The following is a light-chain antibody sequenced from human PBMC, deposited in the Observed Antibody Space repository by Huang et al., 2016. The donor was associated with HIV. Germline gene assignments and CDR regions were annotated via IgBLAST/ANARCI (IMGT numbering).Light chain of an antibody. J-gene: IGKJ5*01. CDR1: QDIANS. Sequence: QLTQSPSSLSMSVGARVIITCQASQDIANSLAWSQHKPGRAPKLLISAASTLQSGVPSRFSGGSAGTYFTLIITNLQPDDFASYYCQQLHSYPITFGQGTRLDI. CDR3: QQLHSYPIT. V-gene: IGKV1-9*01. CDR2: AAS.